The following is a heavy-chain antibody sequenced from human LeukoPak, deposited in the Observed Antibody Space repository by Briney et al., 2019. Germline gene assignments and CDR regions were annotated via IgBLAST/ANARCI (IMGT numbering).Heavy chain of an antibody. V-gene: IGHV4-30-4*01. CDR3: ARDRQLWLDRYYYYYYMDV. Sequence: SETLSLTCTVSGGSISSGDYYWSWIRQPPGKGLEWIGYIYYSGSTFYNPSLKSRITISVDTSKNQFSLKLSSVTAADTAVYYCARDRQLWLDRYYYYYYMDVWGKGTTVTVSS. CDR1: GGSISSGDYY. D-gene: IGHD5-18*01. CDR2: IYYSGST. J-gene: IGHJ6*03.